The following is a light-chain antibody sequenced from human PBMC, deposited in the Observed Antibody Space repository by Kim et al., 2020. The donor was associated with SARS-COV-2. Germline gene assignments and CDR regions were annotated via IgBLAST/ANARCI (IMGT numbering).Light chain of an antibody. CDR1: TGFVTPPHF. V-gene: IGLV7-46*01. Sequence: PEGRVTRTCCSNTGFVTPPHFPYWFQQKPGQAPRTLIYDTANKHSWTPARLSGSLLGGKAALTLSGAQPEDEADYYCLLYFGDVGVFGGGTQLTVL. CDR2: DTA. CDR3: LLYFGDVGV. J-gene: IGLJ3*02.